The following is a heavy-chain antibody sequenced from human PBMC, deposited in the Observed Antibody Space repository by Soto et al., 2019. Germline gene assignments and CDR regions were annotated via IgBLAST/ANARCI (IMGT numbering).Heavy chain of an antibody. Sequence: SVKVSCKASGFTFTSSAVQWVRQARGQRLEWIGWIVVGSGNTNYAQKFQERVTITRDMSTSTAYMELSSLRSEDTAVYYCAAWDYDSSGPYYFDYWGQGTLVTVSS. J-gene: IGHJ4*02. D-gene: IGHD3-22*01. V-gene: IGHV1-58*01. CDR1: GFTFTSSA. CDR3: AAWDYDSSGPYYFDY. CDR2: IVVGSGNT.